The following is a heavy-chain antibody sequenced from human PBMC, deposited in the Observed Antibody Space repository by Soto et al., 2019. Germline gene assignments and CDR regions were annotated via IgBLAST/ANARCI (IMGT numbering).Heavy chain of an antibody. CDR3: AKEGSGWYPLFDY. Sequence: GWSLRLSCASSVFTFISYAMSWVRQAPGKGLEWVSAISGSGGSTYYADSVKGRFTISRDNSKNTLYLQMNSLRAEDTAVYYCAKEGSGWYPLFDYWGQGTLVTVSS. J-gene: IGHJ4*02. D-gene: IGHD6-19*01. V-gene: IGHV3-23*01. CDR1: VFTFISYA. CDR2: ISGSGGST.